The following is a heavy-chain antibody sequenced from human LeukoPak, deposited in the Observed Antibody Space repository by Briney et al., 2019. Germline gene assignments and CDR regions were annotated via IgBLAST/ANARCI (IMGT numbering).Heavy chain of an antibody. D-gene: IGHD1-7*01. CDR3: ASLAGWARAGELELRDYYYGMDV. V-gene: IGHV3-30-3*01. CDR2: ISYDGSNK. J-gene: IGHJ6*02. CDR1: GFTFSSYA. Sequence: PGRSLRLPCAASGFTFSSYAMHWVRQAPGKGLEWVAVISYDGSNKYYADSVKGRFTISRDNSKNTLYLQMNSLRAEDTAVYYCASLAGWARAGELELRDYYYGMDVWGQGTTVTVSS.